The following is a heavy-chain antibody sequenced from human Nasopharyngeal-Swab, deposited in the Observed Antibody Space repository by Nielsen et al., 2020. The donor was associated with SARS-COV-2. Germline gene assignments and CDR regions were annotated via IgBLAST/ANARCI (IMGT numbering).Heavy chain of an antibody. D-gene: IGHD1-26*01. CDR3: ARDFRQRWELLHYYYYYGMDV. CDR1: GYTFTNYA. J-gene: IGHJ6*02. Sequence: ASVKVSCKASGYTFTNYAMHWVRQAPGQRLEWMGWINAGNGNTKYSQKFQGRVTITRDTSASTAYMELSSLKSGDTAVYYCARDFRQRWELLHYYYYYGMDVWGQGTTVTVSS. CDR2: INAGNGNT. V-gene: IGHV1-3*01.